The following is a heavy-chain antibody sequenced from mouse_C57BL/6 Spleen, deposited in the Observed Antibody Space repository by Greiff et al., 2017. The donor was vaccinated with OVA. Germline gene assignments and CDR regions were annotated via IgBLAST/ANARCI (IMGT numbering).Heavy chain of an antibody. CDR2: INPNNGGT. Sequence: ESGPELVKPGASVKIPCKASGYTFTDYNMDWVKQSHGKSLEWIGDINPNNGGTIYNQKFKGKATLTVDKSSSTAYMELRSLTSEDTAVYYCARSGALAYWGQGTLVTVSA. J-gene: IGHJ3*01. V-gene: IGHV1-18*01. CDR1: GYTFTDYN. D-gene: IGHD3-1*01. CDR3: ARSGALAY.